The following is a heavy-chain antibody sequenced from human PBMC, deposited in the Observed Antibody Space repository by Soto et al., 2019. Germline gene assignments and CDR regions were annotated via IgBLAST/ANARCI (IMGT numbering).Heavy chain of an antibody. D-gene: IGHD2-2*02. Sequence: ASVKVSCKASGYTFSGYYIHWLRQAPGQGLEWMGWINPNSGGTNYAQKFQGRVTVTRDTPTSTAYMELSRLTSDDTAVYYCARSLTEGXCTITGCYTRPLYGMDVWGQGTTVTVSS. CDR1: GYTFSGYY. J-gene: IGHJ6*02. V-gene: IGHV1-2*02. CDR3: ARSLTEGXCTITGCYTRPLYGMDV. CDR2: INPNSGGT.